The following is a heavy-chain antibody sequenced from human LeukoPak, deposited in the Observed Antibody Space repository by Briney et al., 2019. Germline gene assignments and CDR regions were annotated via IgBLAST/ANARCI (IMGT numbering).Heavy chain of an antibody. D-gene: IGHD1-26*01. J-gene: IGHJ4*02. CDR2: INPNSGGT. Sequence: ASVKVSCKASGYTFTDYYIHWVRQAPGQGLEWMGWINPNSGGTNYAQKFQGWVAMTRDTSISTAYIDLSRLRADDTAVYYCAKDGIVGATCTYFDYWGQGTLVTVSS. CDR3: AKDGIVGATCTYFDY. V-gene: IGHV1-2*04. CDR1: GYTFTDYY.